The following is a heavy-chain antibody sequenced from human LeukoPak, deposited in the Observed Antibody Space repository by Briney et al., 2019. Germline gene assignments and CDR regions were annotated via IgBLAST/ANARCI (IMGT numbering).Heavy chain of an antibody. D-gene: IGHD3-10*01. Sequence: ASVKVSCLAFGYNFNTYGITWLRPAPGQGLAWMGWISKTNDNTGHGQKLQGRVTVTIDTSTSTAYMELRSLRSDDTAIYYCARHWLVSGYEDYWGQGTLVIVSS. CDR3: ARHWLVSGYEDY. CDR1: GYNFNTYG. J-gene: IGHJ4*02. CDR2: ISKTNDNT. V-gene: IGHV1-18*01.